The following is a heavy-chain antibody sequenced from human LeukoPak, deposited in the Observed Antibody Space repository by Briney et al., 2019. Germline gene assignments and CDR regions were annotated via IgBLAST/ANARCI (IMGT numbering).Heavy chain of an antibody. Sequence: GGSLRLSCAASGFPFSTYDMHWVRQAPGKGLEWVAVISYDGSNKYYADSVKGRFTISRDNSKNTLYLQMNSLRAEDTAVYYCARGRSYYDFWSGYPPETQPFDYWGQGTLVTVSS. CDR3: ARGRSYYDFWSGYPPETQPFDY. J-gene: IGHJ4*02. V-gene: IGHV3-30*03. CDR1: GFPFSTYD. D-gene: IGHD3-3*01. CDR2: ISYDGSNK.